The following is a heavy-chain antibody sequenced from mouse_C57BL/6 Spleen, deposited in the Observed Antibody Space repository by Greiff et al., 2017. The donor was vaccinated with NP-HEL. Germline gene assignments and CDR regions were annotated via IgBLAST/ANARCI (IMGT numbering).Heavy chain of an antibody. CDR2: INPSSGYT. V-gene: IGHV1-4*01. CDR3: ARSDYDLAWFAY. CDR1: GYTFTSYT. D-gene: IGHD2-4*01. Sequence: QVQLKQSGAELARPGASVKMSCKASGYTFTSYTMHWVKQRPGQGLEWIGYINPSSGYTKYNQKFKDKATLTADKSSSTAYMQLSSLTSEDSAVYYCARSDYDLAWFAYWGQGTLVTVSA. J-gene: IGHJ3*01.